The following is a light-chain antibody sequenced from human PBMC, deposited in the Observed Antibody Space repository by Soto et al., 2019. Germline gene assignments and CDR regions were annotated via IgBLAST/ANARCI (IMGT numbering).Light chain of an antibody. CDR2: GAS. J-gene: IGKJ1*01. CDR3: QQYNNWPYT. CDR1: QSVSSN. Sequence: EIVMTQSPATLSVSPGERATLSCRASQSVSSNLAWYQQKPGQSPRLLIYGASTRATGIPARFSGSESGTEFTLTISSLQSEDFALYYCQQYNNWPYTFGQGTKVEIK. V-gene: IGKV3-15*01.